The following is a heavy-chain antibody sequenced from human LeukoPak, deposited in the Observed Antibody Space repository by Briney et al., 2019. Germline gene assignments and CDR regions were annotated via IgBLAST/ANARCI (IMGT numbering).Heavy chain of an antibody. CDR3: ARDSSSSPQDYYYYYMDV. J-gene: IGHJ6*03. V-gene: IGHV1-69*05. CDR1: GGTFSSYA. CDR2: IIPIFGTA. D-gene: IGHD6-6*01. Sequence: SVKVSCKASGGTFSSYAISWVRQAPGQGLEWMGGIIPIFGTANYAQKFQGGVTITTDESTSTAYMELSSLRSEDTAVYYCARDSSSSPQDYYYYYMDVWGKGTTVTVSS.